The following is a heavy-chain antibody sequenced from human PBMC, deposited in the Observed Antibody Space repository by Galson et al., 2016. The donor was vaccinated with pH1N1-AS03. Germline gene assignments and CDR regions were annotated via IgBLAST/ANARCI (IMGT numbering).Heavy chain of an antibody. J-gene: IGHJ4*02. D-gene: IGHD2-15*01. V-gene: IGHV3-9*01. CDR3: AKSPGYCSAGSCSDQGYFDY. CDR1: GFTFDDYA. CDR2: ISWNSGTI. Sequence: SLRLSCAGSGFTFDDYAMHWVRQAPGKGLEWVSGISWNSGTIGYTDSVKGRFTISRDNAKNSLYLQMNSLRAKDTALYYCAKSPGYCSAGSCSDQGYFDYWGQGTLVTVSS.